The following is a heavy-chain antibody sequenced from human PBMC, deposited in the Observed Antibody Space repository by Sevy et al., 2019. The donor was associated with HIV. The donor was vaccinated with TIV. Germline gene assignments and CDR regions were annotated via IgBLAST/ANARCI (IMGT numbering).Heavy chain of an antibody. D-gene: IGHD6-13*01. V-gene: IGHV3-72*01. CDR2: TRNKADGYTT. CDR1: GFTFSDHY. CDR3: ATHAGIAAAGRVFDY. J-gene: IGHJ4*02. Sequence: GGSLRLSCVASGFTFSDHYMEWVRQAPGKGLEWVGRTRNKADGYTTEYAASVKGRFTISRHESKNSLYVQMNSLKAEDTAVYYCATHAGIAAAGRVFDYWGQGTLVTDSS.